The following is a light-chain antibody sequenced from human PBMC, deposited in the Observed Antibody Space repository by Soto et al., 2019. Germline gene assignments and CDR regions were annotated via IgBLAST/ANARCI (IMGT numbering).Light chain of an antibody. CDR1: SSDVGGYNS. J-gene: IGLJ2*01. V-gene: IGLV2-14*01. Sequence: QSVLTQPASVSTSPGQSITISCSGTSSDVGGYNSVSWYQQHPGKAPKLMIYDVSNRPSGVSNRFSGSKSGNTASLTISGLQAEDEAHYYCSSYSTSSIVVFGGGTKLTVL. CDR3: SSYSTSSIVV. CDR2: DVS.